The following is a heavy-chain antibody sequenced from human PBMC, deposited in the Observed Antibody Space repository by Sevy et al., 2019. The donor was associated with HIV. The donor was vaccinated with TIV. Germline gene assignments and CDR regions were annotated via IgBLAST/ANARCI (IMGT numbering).Heavy chain of an antibody. CDR1: GFPFSNFA. V-gene: IGHV3-23*01. Sequence: GGSLRLSCAASGFPFSNFAMSWVRQAPGKGLEWVSTLIGGGSRTYYADSVTGRFIFSRENSRNTLYLQMNSLRAEDTAIYYCAKRRVQSGLSGGGANYGMDVCGRGTTVTVSS. CDR3: AKRRVQSGLSGGGANYGMDV. D-gene: IGHD2-8*02. J-gene: IGHJ6*02. CDR2: LIGGGSRT.